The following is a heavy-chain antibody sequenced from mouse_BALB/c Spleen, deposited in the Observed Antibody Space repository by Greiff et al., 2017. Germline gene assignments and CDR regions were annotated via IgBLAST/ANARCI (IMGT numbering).Heavy chain of an antibody. J-gene: IGHJ4*01. CDR1: GFTFSSYT. D-gene: IGHD2-13*01. Sequence: EVQLVESGGGLVQPGGSLKLSCAASGFTFSSYTMSWVRQTPEKRLEWVAYISNGGGSTYYPDTVKGRFTISRDNAKNTLYLQMSSLKSEDTAMYYCARHGDYGYAMDYWGQGTSVTVSS. CDR2: ISNGGGST. CDR3: ARHGDYGYAMDY. V-gene: IGHV5-12-2*01.